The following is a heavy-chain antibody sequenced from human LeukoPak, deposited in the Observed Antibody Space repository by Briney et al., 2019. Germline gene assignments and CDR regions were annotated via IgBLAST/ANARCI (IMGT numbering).Heavy chain of an antibody. D-gene: IGHD6-13*01. CDR3: ARYSSSWRAVDY. J-gene: IGHJ4*02. Sequence: SETLSLTCTVSGGSISSYYWSWIRQPPGKGLEWIGYIYYSRSTNYNPSLKSRVTISVDTSKNQFSLKLSSVTAADTAVYYCARYSSSWRAVDYWGQGTLVTVSS. V-gene: IGHV4-59*01. CDR2: IYYSRST. CDR1: GGSISSYY.